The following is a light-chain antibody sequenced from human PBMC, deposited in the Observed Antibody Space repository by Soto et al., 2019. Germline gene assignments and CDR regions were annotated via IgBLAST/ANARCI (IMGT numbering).Light chain of an antibody. V-gene: IGLV2-14*01. J-gene: IGLJ1*01. CDR2: DVS. CDR1: SGDVGAYNS. CDR3: SSYTSSSTLV. Sequence: QSVLTQPASVSGSPGQSITISCTGTSGDVGAYNSVAWYQHNPGKAPKLMIYDVSNRPSGVSSRFSGSKSANTASLSISGLQADDEADYYCSSYTSSSTLVLXTGTKLTVL.